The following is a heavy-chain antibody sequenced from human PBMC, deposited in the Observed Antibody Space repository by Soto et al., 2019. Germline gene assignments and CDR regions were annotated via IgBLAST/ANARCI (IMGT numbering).Heavy chain of an antibody. Sequence: INVKESAPTLVKPTQTLTLTCSSSGVSRSTAGVCVGWVRQSPGEALEWLALIYCDDDERYRPSLKTRITHTKGPSITQVDPILTNRATEETATYYWENPRNLRTAAAQVVVFGNWGQGTIVTVS. CDR2: IYCDDDE. V-gene: IGHV2-5*02. CDR3: ENPRNLRTAAAQVVVFGN. D-gene: IGHD2-15*01. J-gene: IGHJ4*02. CDR1: GVSRSTAGVC.